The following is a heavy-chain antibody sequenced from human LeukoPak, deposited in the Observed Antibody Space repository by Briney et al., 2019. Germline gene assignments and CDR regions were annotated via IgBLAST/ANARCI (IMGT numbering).Heavy chain of an antibody. V-gene: IGHV3-23*01. CDR3: AKEEQWLAKRWYYMDV. J-gene: IGHJ6*03. Sequence: GGSLRLPCAASGFTFSSYAMSWVRQAPGKGLEWVSAISGSGGSTYYADSVKGRFTISRDNSKNTLYLQMNSLRAEDTAVYYCAKEEQWLAKRWYYMDVWGKGTTVTVSS. D-gene: IGHD6-19*01. CDR1: GFTFSSYA. CDR2: ISGSGGST.